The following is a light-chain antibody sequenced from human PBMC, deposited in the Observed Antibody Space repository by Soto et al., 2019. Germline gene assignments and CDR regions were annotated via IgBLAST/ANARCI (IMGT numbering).Light chain of an antibody. J-gene: IGKJ1*01. V-gene: IGKV1-5*03. CDR1: QSISSW. CDR2: KAS. Sequence: KMYQSPATLSAYVGDRVTITCRASQSISSWLGWYQQKPGKAPKLLIYKASTLKSGVPSRFSGSGSGTEFTLTISSLQPDDFATYYCQHYNSYSEAFGQGT. CDR3: QHYNSYSEA.